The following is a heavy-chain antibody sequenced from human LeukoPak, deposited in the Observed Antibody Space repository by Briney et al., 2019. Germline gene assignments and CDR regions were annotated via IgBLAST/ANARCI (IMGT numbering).Heavy chain of an antibody. J-gene: IGHJ6*02. V-gene: IGHV3-23*01. CDR1: GFTFSNYA. CDR3: ARDRLGGSCCTFYSMDV. D-gene: IGHD2-2*01. CDR2: ISGSGGTT. Sequence: GGSLRLSCAASGFTFSNYAMTWVRQAPGKGLEWVSVISGSGGTTFYADSVKGRFTISRDDSKNTLYLEVNRLRAEDTAVYYCARDRLGGSCCTFYSMDVWGQGTTVTVSS.